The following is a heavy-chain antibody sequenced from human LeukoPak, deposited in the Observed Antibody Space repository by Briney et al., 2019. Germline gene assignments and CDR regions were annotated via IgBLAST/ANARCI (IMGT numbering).Heavy chain of an antibody. CDR3: AREGAWAFDP. D-gene: IGHD3-16*01. CDR1: GFTFSSYS. V-gene: IGHV3-48*01. Sequence: GGSLRLSCAASGFTFSSYSMNWVRQAPGKGLEWVSYISFSSSTIYYADSVKGRFTISRDNAKNSLYLQMNSLRAEDTAVYYCAREGAWAFDPWGQGTLVTVSS. J-gene: IGHJ5*02. CDR2: ISFSSSTI.